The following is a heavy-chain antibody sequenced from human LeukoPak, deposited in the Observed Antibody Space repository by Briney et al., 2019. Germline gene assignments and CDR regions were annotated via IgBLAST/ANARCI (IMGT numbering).Heavy chain of an antibody. CDR3: AREPTYGDYVS. V-gene: IGHV3-15*07. D-gene: IGHD4-17*01. CDR2: IKSKSDGGTT. Sequence: GGSLRLSCAASGFSFSNAWMNWVRQAPGRGLEGVGRIKSKSDGGTTDYAAPVKGRFTISRDDSKNTVYLQLNSLKTEDTAVYYCAREPTYGDYVSWGQGTLVTVSS. J-gene: IGHJ4*02. CDR1: GFSFSNAW.